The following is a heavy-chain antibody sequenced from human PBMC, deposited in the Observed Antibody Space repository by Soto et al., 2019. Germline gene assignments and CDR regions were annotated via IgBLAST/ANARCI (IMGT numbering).Heavy chain of an antibody. CDR2: IIPIFGTA. D-gene: IGHD2-2*01. J-gene: IGHJ6*02. CDR1: GGTFSSYA. CDR3: ARVVVVPAAEKEDYYYGMDV. Sequence: QVQLVQSGAEVKKPGSSVKVSCKASGGTFSSYAISWVRQAPGQGLEWMGGIIPIFGTANYAQKFQGRVTITADESTSTAYMELSSLRSEDTAVYYCARVVVVPAAEKEDYYYGMDVWGQGTTVTVSS. V-gene: IGHV1-69*01.